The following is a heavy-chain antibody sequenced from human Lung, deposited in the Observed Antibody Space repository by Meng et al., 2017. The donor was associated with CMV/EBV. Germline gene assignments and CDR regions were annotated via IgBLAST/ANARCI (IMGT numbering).Heavy chain of an antibody. CDR3: ARARVFYAMDV. CDR2: ISSSSSYI. J-gene: IGHJ6*02. V-gene: IGHV3-21*01. CDR1: GFTFSTYT. Sequence: SCAASGFTFSTYTINWVRQAPGKGLEWVSCISSSSSYIYYADSVKGRFTIPRDNAKNSVYLQMDSLRADDTAVYYCARARVFYAMDVWGQGTTVTVSS.